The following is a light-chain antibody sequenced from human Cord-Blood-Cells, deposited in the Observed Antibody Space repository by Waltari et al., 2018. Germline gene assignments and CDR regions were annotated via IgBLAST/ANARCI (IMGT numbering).Light chain of an antibody. V-gene: IGKV1-17*01. CDR1: QGIRND. CDR2: ASS. CDR3: LQHNSYPPT. Sequence: DIQMSQSPFSLSASVGERVTITCRASQGIRNDLGLYPQKPGKAPKRLIYASSSLQSGTPSRFSGSGSETDFTLTISSVQPVDFATYCCLQHNSYPPTFGQGTKVEIK. J-gene: IGKJ1*01.